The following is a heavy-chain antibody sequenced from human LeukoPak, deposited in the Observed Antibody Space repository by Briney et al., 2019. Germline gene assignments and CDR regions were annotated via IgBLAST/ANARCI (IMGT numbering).Heavy chain of an antibody. CDR1: GFTFSSYE. Sequence: GGSLRLSCEGSGFTFSSYEFNWVRQAPGKGLEWVSYIGISSTNVYYADSVKGRFTISRDNAKNSVCLQMNSLRVEDTAVYYCLRGDRRDYWGQGTLVTVSS. V-gene: IGHV3-48*03. CDR2: IGISSTNV. CDR3: LRGDRRDY. J-gene: IGHJ4*02.